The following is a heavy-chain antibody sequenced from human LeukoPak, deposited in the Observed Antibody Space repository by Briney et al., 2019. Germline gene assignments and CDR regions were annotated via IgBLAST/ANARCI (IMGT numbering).Heavy chain of an antibody. CDR2: IWYDGSNK. J-gene: IGHJ4*02. D-gene: IGHD1-14*01. CDR1: GFIFKTYA. Sequence: PGGSLRLSCAASGFIFKTYAMHWVRQAPGKGLEWVTMIWYDGSNKYYGDSVKGRFTISRDNAKNTLYLQMNSLRAEDTAVYYCARDRIRGDYWGQGTLVTVSS. CDR3: ARDRIRGDY. V-gene: IGHV3-33*01.